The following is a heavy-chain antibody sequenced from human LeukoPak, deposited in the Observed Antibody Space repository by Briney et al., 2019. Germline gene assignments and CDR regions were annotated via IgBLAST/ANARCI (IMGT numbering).Heavy chain of an antibody. V-gene: IGHV4-59*08. J-gene: IGHJ4*02. D-gene: IGHD1-1*01. Sequence: PSETLSPTCTVSGGSISSFSWSWIRQPPGRGLEWIGYIDYSGGTNYNPSLKSRVIISVDTSKNQFSLKLSSVTAADTAVYYCARHQLNFDYWGQGILVTVSS. CDR1: GGSISSFS. CDR2: IDYSGGT. CDR3: ARHQLNFDY.